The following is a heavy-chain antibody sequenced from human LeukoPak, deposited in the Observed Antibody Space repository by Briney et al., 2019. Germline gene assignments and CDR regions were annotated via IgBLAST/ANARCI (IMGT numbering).Heavy chain of an antibody. CDR1: GFNLSSYE. D-gene: IGHD3-10*01. CDR3: ASTEFYGSGSYYSN. V-gene: IGHV3-48*03. Sequence: PGGSLRLSCAASGFNLSSYEMNWVRQAPGKGLEWVSYISNSGNTIYYAGSVKGRFTISRDSAKNSLYLQMNSLRAEDTAVYYCASTEFYGSGSYYSNWGQGTLVTVSS. CDR2: ISNSGNTI. J-gene: IGHJ4*02.